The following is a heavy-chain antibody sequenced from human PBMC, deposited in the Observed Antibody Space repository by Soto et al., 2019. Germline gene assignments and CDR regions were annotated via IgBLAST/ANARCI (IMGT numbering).Heavy chain of an antibody. CDR1: GVTFSSYA. J-gene: IGHJ4*02. CDR3: AKGKGYCSSTSCLY. D-gene: IGHD2-2*01. CDR2: ISGSGGST. Sequence: PGGALRVSGTASGVTFSSYAMSWVRQAPGKGLEWVSAISGSGGSTYYADSVKGRFTISRDNSKNTLYLQMNSLRAEDTAVYYCAKGKGYCSSTSCLYWGQGTLVTVSS. V-gene: IGHV3-23*01.